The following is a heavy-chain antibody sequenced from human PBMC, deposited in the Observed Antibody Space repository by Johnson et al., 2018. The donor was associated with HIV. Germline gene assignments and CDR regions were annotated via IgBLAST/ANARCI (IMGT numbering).Heavy chain of an antibody. J-gene: IGHJ3*02. CDR1: GFTFSSNY. CDR3: ARGLLWFGELLEAFDI. Sequence: VHLVESGGGLVQPGGSLRLSCAASGFTFSSNYMSWVRQAPGKGLEWVSVIYSGGSPFYADSVKGRFTISRDNSKNTLYLQMNSLRTEDTAVYYCARGLLWFGELLEAFDIWGRGTMVTVSS. CDR2: IYSGGSP. V-gene: IGHV3-66*01. D-gene: IGHD3-10*01.